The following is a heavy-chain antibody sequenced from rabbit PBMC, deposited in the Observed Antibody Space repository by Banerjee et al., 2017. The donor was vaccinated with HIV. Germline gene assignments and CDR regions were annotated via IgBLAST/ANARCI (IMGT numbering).Heavy chain of an antibody. CDR2: IYTGSSGGT. D-gene: IGHD8-1*01. J-gene: IGHJ4*01. V-gene: IGHV1S47*01. CDR3: ARGGAGSSYYTTYFNL. CDR1: GFSLSNYA. Sequence: QEQLVESGGDLVKPEGSLTLTCTVSGFSLSNYAMCWVRQAPGKGPEWIACIYTGSSGGTYYASWVNGRFTISRSTSLNTVTLQMTSLTAADTATYFCARGGAGSSYYTTYFNLWGPGTLVTVS.